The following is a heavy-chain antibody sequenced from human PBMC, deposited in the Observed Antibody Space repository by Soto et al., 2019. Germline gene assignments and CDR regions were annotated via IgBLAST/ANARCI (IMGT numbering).Heavy chain of an antibody. D-gene: IGHD3-10*01. V-gene: IGHV1-46*03. CDR2: INPSGGST. CDR1: GYTFTSYY. Sequence: GASVQVSCKASGYTFTSYYMHWVRQAPGQGLEWMGIINPSGGSTSYAQKFQGRVTMTRDTSTSTVYMELSSLRSEDTAVYYCARDGTLVGRGVMVRGVMYYYYMDVWGKGTTVTVSS. CDR3: ARDGTLVGRGVMVRGVMYYYYMDV. J-gene: IGHJ6*03.